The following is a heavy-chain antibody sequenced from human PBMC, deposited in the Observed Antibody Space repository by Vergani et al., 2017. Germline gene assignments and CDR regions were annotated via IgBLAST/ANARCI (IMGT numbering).Heavy chain of an antibody. CDR3: ARGLSRWRQLVMEYFDY. Sequence: QVQLVQSGAEVKKPGASVKVSCKASGYTFTSYDINWVRQATGQGLEWMGWMNPNSGNTGYAQKFQGRVTMTRNTSISTAYMELSSLRSEDTAVYYCARGLSRWRQLVMEYFDYWGQGTLVTVSS. D-gene: IGHD6-13*01. J-gene: IGHJ4*02. CDR2: MNPNSGNT. CDR1: GYTFTSYD. V-gene: IGHV1-8*01.